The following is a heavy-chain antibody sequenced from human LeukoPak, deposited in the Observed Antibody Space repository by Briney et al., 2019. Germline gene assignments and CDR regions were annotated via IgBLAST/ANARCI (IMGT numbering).Heavy chain of an antibody. CDR1: GFTFSSYS. J-gene: IGHJ4*02. Sequence: PGGSLRLSCAASGFTFSSYSMNWVRQAPGKGLDWVSYISISSSTIYYADSVKGRFTISRDNAKNSLYLQMNSLRAEDTAVYYCARPAGYSSSWPFDYWGQGTLVTVSS. CDR2: ISISSSTI. V-gene: IGHV3-48*04. CDR3: ARPAGYSSSWPFDY. D-gene: IGHD6-13*01.